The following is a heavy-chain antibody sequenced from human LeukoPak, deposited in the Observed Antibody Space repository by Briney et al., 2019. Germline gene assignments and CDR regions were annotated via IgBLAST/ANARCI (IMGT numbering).Heavy chain of an antibody. CDR3: ARITGFGEFLYYYYGMDV. V-gene: IGHV4-59*01. CDR1: GGSISSYY. CDR2: IYYSGST. D-gene: IGHD3-10*01. J-gene: IGHJ6*04. Sequence: SETLSLTCTVSGGSISSYYWSWIRQPPGKGLEWLGYIYYSGSTNYNPSLKSRVTISVDTSKNQLSLKLSSVTAADTAVYYCARITGFGEFLYYYYGMDVWGKGTTVTVSS.